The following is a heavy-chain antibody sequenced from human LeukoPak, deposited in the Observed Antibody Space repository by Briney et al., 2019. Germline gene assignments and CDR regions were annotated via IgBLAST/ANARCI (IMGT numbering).Heavy chain of an antibody. Sequence: GGSLRLSCAASGFTFSSYAMSWARQAPGKGLEWVSAISGSGGSTYYADSVKGRFTISRDNSKNTLYPQMNSLRAEDTAVYYCAKLTARYYYDSSGYYPFDYWGQGTLVTVSS. CDR1: GFTFSSYA. D-gene: IGHD3-22*01. J-gene: IGHJ4*02. CDR2: ISGSGGST. CDR3: AKLTARYYYDSSGYYPFDY. V-gene: IGHV3-23*01.